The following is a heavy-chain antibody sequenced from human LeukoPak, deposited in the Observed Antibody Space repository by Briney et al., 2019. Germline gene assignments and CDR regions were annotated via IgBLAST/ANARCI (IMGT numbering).Heavy chain of an antibody. CDR1: GFTFSSYA. J-gene: IGHJ4*02. CDR3: ARDNSNYGSFDY. D-gene: IGHD4-11*01. V-gene: IGHV3-23*01. CDR2: ISGSGGST. Sequence: GGSLRLSCAASGFTFSSYAMSWVRQAPGKGLEWVSAISGSGGSTYYADSVKGRFTISRDNSKNTLYLQMNSLRAEDTAVYYCARDNSNYGSFDYWGLGTLVTVSS.